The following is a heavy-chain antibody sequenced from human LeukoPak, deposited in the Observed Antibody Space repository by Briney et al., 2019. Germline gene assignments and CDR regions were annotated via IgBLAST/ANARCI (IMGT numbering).Heavy chain of an antibody. Sequence: ASVKVSCKASGYTFTSYGISWVRQAPGQGLEWMGWISANNGDTDYPPKLQDRVTMTTDTYTSTAYMELRSLRSDDTAVYYCARNRGLATPFDYWGQGTLVTVSS. CDR1: GYTFTSYG. D-gene: IGHD5-12*01. J-gene: IGHJ4*02. CDR2: ISANNGDT. CDR3: ARNRGLATPFDY. V-gene: IGHV1-18*01.